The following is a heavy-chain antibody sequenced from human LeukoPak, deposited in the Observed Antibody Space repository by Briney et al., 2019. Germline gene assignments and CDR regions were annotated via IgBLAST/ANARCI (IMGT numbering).Heavy chain of an antibody. CDR1: GGSISSYY. J-gene: IGHJ3*02. V-gene: IGHV4-59*01. CDR2: IYYSGST. D-gene: IGHD6-13*01. Sequence: TSETLSLTCTVSGGSISSYYWSWIRQPPGKGLEWIGYIYYSGSTNYNPSLKSRVTISVDTSKNKFYLKLSSVTAADTAVYYCARPIAAAVDDAFDMWGQGTMVTVSS. CDR3: ARPIAAAVDDAFDM.